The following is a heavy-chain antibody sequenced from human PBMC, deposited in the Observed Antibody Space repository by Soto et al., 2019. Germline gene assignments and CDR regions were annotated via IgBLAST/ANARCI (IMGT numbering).Heavy chain of an antibody. D-gene: IGHD2-2*01. CDR2: ISGSGGST. J-gene: IGHJ6*02. Sequence: HPGGSLRLSCAASGFTFSSYAMSWVRQAPGKGLEWVSAISGSGGSTYYADSVKGRFTISRDNSKNTLYLQMNSLRAEDTAVYYCAKDPRPTSYGMDVWGQGTTVTVSS. V-gene: IGHV3-23*01. CDR3: AKDPRPTSYGMDV. CDR1: GFTFSSYA.